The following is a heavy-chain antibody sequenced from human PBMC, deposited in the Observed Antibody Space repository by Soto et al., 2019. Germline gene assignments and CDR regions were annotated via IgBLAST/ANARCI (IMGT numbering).Heavy chain of an antibody. CDR3: ARSQVGRTLDV. V-gene: IGHV1-46*01. Sequence: ASVKVSCKASRYTFTNFYIHWLRQAPGQGLEWMGIINPSGGSTTYPQKFQGRVTMTRDTSTSTVHTELITLRSEDTAVYYCARSQVGRTLDVWGPGNTVTVSS. J-gene: IGHJ6*02. CDR1: RYTFTNFY. CDR2: INPSGGST. D-gene: IGHD1-26*01.